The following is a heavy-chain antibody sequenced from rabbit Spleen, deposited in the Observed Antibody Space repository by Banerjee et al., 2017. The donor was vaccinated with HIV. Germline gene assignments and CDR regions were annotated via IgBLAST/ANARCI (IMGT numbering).Heavy chain of an antibody. J-gene: IGHJ4*01. CDR3: VRDLGYDDYSEKGYFNL. Sequence: QLVESRGGLVQPGGSLKLSCTASGFSLSSYYMNWVRQAPGKGLEWIGYIDPIFGRTYYASWVNGRFTISSHNAQNTLYLQLNSLTAADTATYFCVRDLGYDDYSEKGYFNLWGQGTLVTVS. D-gene: IGHD2-1*01. CDR1: GFSLSSYY. CDR2: IDPIFGRT. V-gene: IGHV1S7*01.